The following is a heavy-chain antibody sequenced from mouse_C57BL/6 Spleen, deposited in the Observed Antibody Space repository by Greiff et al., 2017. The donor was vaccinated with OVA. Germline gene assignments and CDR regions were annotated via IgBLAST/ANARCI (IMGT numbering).Heavy chain of an antibody. Sequence: VQLQQSGAELVRPGTSVKVSCKASGYAFTNYLIEWVKQRPGQGLEWIGVINPGSGGTNYNEKFKGKATLTADKSSSTAYMQLSSLTSEDSAVYFWAREVYFDYWGQGTTLTVSS. CDR1: GYAFTNYL. CDR3: AREVYFDY. J-gene: IGHJ2*01. V-gene: IGHV1-54*01. CDR2: INPGSGGT.